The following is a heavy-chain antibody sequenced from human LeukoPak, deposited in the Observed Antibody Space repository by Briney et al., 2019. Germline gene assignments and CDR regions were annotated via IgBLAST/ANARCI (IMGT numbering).Heavy chain of an antibody. D-gene: IGHD3-10*01. J-gene: IGHJ4*02. Sequence: ASVKVSCKVSGYTLTELSMHWVRQAPGKGHEWMGGFDPEDGETIYAQKFQGRVTMTEDTSTDTAYMELSSLRSEGTAVYYCATAPALSGNEGDYWGEGTLVTVSS. CDR2: FDPEDGET. CDR3: ATAPALSGNEGDY. CDR1: GYTLTELS. V-gene: IGHV1-24*01.